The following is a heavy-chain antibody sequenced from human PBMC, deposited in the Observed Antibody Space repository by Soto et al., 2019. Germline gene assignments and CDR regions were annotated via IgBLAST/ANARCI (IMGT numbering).Heavy chain of an antibody. J-gene: IGHJ6*02. CDR2: INAGNGNT. V-gene: IGHV1-3*01. CDR1: GYTFTSYG. Sequence: GASVKVSCKASGYTFTSYGISWVRQAPGQGLEWMGWINAGNGNTKYSQKFQGRVTIIRDTSASTAYMELSSLRSEDTAVYYCGRDTAPSDVWGQGTTVTVSS. D-gene: IGHD4-17*01. CDR3: GRDTAPSDV.